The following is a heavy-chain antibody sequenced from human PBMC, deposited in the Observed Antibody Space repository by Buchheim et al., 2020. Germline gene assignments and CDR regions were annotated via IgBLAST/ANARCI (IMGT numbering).Heavy chain of an antibody. J-gene: IGHJ6*02. Sequence: EVQLVQSGAEVKKPGESLKISCKGSGYSFTSYWIGWVRQMPGKGLEWMGIIYTGDSDTRYSPSFQGQVTISADKSISTAYLQWSSLKASDTAMYYCARHNGDIVVVPAAKYYYYGMDVWGQGTT. CDR1: GYSFTSYW. CDR2: IYTGDSDT. CDR3: ARHNGDIVVVPAAKYYYYGMDV. V-gene: IGHV5-51*01. D-gene: IGHD2-2*01.